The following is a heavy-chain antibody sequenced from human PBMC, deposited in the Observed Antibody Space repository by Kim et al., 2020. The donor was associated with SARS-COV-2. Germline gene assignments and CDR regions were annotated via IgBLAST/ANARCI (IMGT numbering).Heavy chain of an antibody. D-gene: IGHD3-22*01. Sequence: GGSLRLSCAASGFTFSSYGRHWVRQAPGKGLEWVAVISYDGSNKYYADSVKGRFTISRDNSKNTLYLQMNSLRAEDTAVCYCAKDFGGRTWIQLWVTNYYDSSGYYGMDVWGQGTTVTVSS. CDR1: GFTFSSYG. V-gene: IGHV3-30*18. J-gene: IGHJ6*02. CDR2: ISYDGSNK. CDR3: AKDFGGRTWIQLWVTNYYDSSGYYGMDV.